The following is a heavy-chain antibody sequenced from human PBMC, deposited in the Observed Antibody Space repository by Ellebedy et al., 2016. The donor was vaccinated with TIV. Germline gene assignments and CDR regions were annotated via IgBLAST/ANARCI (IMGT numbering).Heavy chain of an antibody. V-gene: IGHV2-70*11. D-gene: IGHD2-15*01. CDR3: ARVVTTTQGIDP. CDR1: GFLLTTSGMC. CDR2: IDWDDDK. Sequence: SGPTLVKPTQTLTLTCTFSGFLLTTSGMCVSWIRQPPGRALEFLARIDWDDDKWYSASLKTRLTISKDTSKNQVVLTMTNVDPVDSARYYCARVVTTTQGIDPWGQGILVTVSS. J-gene: IGHJ5*02.